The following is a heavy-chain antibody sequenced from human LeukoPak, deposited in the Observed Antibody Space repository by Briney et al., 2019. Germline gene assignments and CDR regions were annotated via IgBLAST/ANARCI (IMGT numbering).Heavy chain of an antibody. CDR2: IYYSGST. Sequence: SETLSLTCTVSGASLSSYYWGWIRQPPGKGLEWIGTIYYSGSTYYNPSLKSRVTISVDTSKNQFSLKLSSVTAADTAVYYCARLVIPWGQGILVTVSS. CDR3: ARLVIP. D-gene: IGHD3-10*01. J-gene: IGHJ5*02. CDR1: GASLSSYY. V-gene: IGHV4-39*07.